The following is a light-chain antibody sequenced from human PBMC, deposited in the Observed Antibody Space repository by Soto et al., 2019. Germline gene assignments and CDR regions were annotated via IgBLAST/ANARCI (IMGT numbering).Light chain of an antibody. CDR1: SSDIGDYDY. J-gene: IGLJ1*01. V-gene: IGLV2-14*01. CDR2: EVS. CDR3: NSYATGNTRV. Sequence: QSVLAQPACVSWSPGQSITMSCTGSSSDIGDYDYVSWYQQHPGKAPKVLISEVSNRPSGVSNRFSGSKSGNTASLTISGLQAEDEADYYCNSYATGNTRVFGTGTKVTVL.